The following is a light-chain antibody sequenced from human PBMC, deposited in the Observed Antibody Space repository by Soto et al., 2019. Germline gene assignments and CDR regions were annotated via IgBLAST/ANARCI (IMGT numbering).Light chain of an antibody. CDR3: SSYASSSARV. CDR1: SSDVGGFNF. CDR2: DVS. Sequence: QSALTQPASVSGSPGESLTISCTGTSSDVGGFNFVSWYQQHPGKAPKFLIYDVSNRPSGVSHRFSGSKTGNTASLTISGLQPEDEADYYCSSYASSSARVFGGGTKVTVL. V-gene: IGLV2-14*03. J-gene: IGLJ3*02.